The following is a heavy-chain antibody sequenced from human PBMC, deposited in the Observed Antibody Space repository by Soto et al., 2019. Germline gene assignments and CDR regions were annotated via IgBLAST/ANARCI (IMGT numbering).Heavy chain of an antibody. CDR1: GGSFSGYY. CDR2: INHSGST. V-gene: IGHV4-34*01. J-gene: IGHJ6*01. D-gene: IGHD3-10*01. Sequence: PSETLSLTCAVYGGSFSGYYWSWIRQPPGKGLEWIGEINHSGSTNYNPSLKSRVTISVDTSKNQFSLKLSSVTAADTAVYYCARGRGYYYHYGIDVWGQRSTGTGSS. CDR3: ARGRGYYYHYGIDV.